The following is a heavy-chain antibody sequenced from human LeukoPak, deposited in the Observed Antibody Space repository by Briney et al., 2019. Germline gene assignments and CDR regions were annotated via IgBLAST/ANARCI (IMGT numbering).Heavy chain of an antibody. D-gene: IGHD6-13*01. CDR3: ARGDSSSWYGDY. J-gene: IGHJ4*02. Sequence: SETLSLTCTVSGGSISSYYWSWIRQPPGKGLEWIGYIYYSGSTYYNPSLQSRVTISVDTSKNQFSLNLRSVTAADTAVYYCARGDSSSWYGDYWGQGTLVTVSS. CDR2: IYYSGST. V-gene: IGHV4-59*12. CDR1: GGSISSYY.